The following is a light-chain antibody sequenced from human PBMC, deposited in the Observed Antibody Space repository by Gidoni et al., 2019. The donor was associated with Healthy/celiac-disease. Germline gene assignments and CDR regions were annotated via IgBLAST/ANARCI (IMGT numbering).Light chain of an antibody. Sequence: DIPMTQSPSSLSASVGDRVTITCRASQSISSYLNWYQQKPGKAPKLLIYAASSLQSGGPSRFSGSGSGTDFTLTISNLQHEDFATYYCQQSYSTQFTFGPGTKVDIK. CDR2: AAS. V-gene: IGKV1-39*01. J-gene: IGKJ3*01. CDR1: QSISSY. CDR3: QQSYSTQFT.